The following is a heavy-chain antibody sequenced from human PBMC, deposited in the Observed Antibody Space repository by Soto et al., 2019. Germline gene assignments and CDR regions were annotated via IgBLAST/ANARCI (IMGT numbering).Heavy chain of an antibody. CDR2: IYYSGST. D-gene: IGHD3-10*01. V-gene: IGHV4-61*08. J-gene: IGHJ6*03. CDR3: ARGDFRYGSGSYYNPNYYYYYYMDV. Sequence: SETLSLTCTVSGGSISSGGYYWSWIRQHPGKGLEWIGYIYYSGSTNYNPSLKSRVTISVDTSKNQFSLKLSSVTAADTAVYYCARGDFRYGSGSYYNPNYYYYYYMDVWGKGTTVTVSS. CDR1: GGSISSGGYY.